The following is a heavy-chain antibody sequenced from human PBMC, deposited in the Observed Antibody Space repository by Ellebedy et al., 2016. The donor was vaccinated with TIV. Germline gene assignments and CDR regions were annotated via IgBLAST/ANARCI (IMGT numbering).Heavy chain of an antibody. CDR2: IYHSGST. Sequence: MPSETLSLTCAVSGGSISSGGYSWSWIRQPPGKGLEWIGYIYHSGSTNYNPSLKSRVTISVDTSKNQFSLKLSSVTAAATAVYYCARASGFFDYWGQGTLVTVSS. CDR1: GGSISSGGYS. V-gene: IGHV4-30-2*01. CDR3: ARASGFFDY. J-gene: IGHJ4*02.